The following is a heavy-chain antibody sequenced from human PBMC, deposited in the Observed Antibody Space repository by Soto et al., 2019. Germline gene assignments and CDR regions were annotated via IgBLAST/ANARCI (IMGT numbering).Heavy chain of an antibody. D-gene: IGHD3-22*01. CDR3: AAGGSGSYAN. Sequence: EVQLVESGGDLVQPGGSLRLSCAASGFTFSTYWMHWVRQAPGKGLLWVSRIKTDGTYATYADPVKGRFTISRDNAKNTLYLQMNSLRVEAAAVYYCAAGGSGSYANWGQGTLVTVSS. CDR1: GFTFSTYW. V-gene: IGHV3-74*01. J-gene: IGHJ4*02. CDR2: IKTDGTYA.